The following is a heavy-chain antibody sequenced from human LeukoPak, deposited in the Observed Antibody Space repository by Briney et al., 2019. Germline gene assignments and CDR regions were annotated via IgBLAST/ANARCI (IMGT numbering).Heavy chain of an antibody. CDR2: INHSGST. V-gene: IGHV4-34*01. D-gene: IGHD5-18*01. CDR3: ASGPGDSYGYRRYYFDY. CDR1: GGSFSGYY. Sequence: SETLSLTCAVYGGSFSGYYWSWIRQPPGKGLEWIGEINHSGSTNYNPSLKSRVTISVDTSKNQFSLKLSSVTAADTAVYYCASGPGDSYGYRRYYFDYWGQGTLVTVSS. J-gene: IGHJ4*02.